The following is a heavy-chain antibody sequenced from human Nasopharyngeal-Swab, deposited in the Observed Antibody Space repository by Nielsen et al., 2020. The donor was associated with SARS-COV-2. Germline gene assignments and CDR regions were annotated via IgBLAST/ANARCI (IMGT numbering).Heavy chain of an antibody. CDR1: GFTFNNYN. CDR3: ARDGLDYDFWSAYFMDV. Sequence: GSLTLSCAASGFTFNNYNFNWVRQAPGKGLEWVSSINSSSSYIYYADSVKGRFTISRDNAKNSLYLQMNSLRAEDTAVYYCARDGLDYDFWSAYFMDVWGQGTTVTVSS. D-gene: IGHD3-3*01. J-gene: IGHJ6*02. V-gene: IGHV3-21*01. CDR2: INSSSSYI.